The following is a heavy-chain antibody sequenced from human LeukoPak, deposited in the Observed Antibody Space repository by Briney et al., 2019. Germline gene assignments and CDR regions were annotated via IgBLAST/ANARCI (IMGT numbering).Heavy chain of an antibody. Sequence: GESLKICCASAGSSFTYYWVGLVREMGEKVVEWMGIIYPGDSDTRYSPTFQGQVTISAYKSISTGYLQWSSLKASDTAMYYCARLNGGYYYDTRRSYYYYYMDVWGKGTTVTVSS. CDR2: IYPGDSDT. CDR1: GSSFTYYW. D-gene: IGHD3-22*01. V-gene: IGHV5-51*01. J-gene: IGHJ6*03. CDR3: ARLNGGYYYDTRRSYYYYYMDV.